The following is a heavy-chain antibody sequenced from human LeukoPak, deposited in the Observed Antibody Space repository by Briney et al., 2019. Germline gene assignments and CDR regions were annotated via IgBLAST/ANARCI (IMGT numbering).Heavy chain of an antibody. Sequence: ASVKVSCKASGYTFTSYGISWVRQPPGQGLEWMGWVNPNSGNTGYAQKFQGRVTMTMDPSISTAYMELSSLRSEDTAVYYCARRSDDYDSSAYYHWGQGTLVTVSS. CDR3: ARRSDDYDSSAYYH. CDR2: VNPNSGNT. J-gene: IGHJ4*02. CDR1: GYTFTSYG. D-gene: IGHD3-22*01. V-gene: IGHV1-8*02.